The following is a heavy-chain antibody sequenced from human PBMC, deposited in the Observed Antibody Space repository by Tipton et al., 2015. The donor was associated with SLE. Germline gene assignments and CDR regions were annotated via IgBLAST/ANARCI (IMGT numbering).Heavy chain of an antibody. V-gene: IGHV4-39*07. Sequence: TLSLTCTVSGGSISSSSYYWGWIRQPPGKGLEWIGSIYYSGSTYYNPSLKSRVTILVDTSKNQFSLKLSSVTAADTAVYYCASVNYYDSSGPYHFQHWGQGTLVTVSS. CDR3: ASVNYYDSSGPYHFQH. D-gene: IGHD3-22*01. J-gene: IGHJ1*01. CDR1: GGSISSSSYY. CDR2: IYYSGST.